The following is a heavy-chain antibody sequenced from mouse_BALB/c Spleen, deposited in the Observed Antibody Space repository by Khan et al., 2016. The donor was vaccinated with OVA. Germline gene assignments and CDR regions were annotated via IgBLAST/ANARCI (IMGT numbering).Heavy chain of an antibody. CDR2: ISSGGDYT. D-gene: IGHD3-1*01. Sequence: EVELVESGGGLVKPGGPLKLSCTASGFTFSNYALSWVRQTPEKRLEWVATISSGGDYTYYPDSVKGRFTISRDNAKNTLYLQMSSLRSEDTALYYRARHNHGPFAYWGQGTLVTVSA. J-gene: IGHJ3*01. V-gene: IGHV5-9-3*01. CDR3: ARHNHGPFAY. CDR1: GFTFSNYA.